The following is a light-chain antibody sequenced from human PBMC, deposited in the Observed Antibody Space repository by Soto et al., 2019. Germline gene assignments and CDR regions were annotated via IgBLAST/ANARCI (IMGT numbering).Light chain of an antibody. V-gene: IGKV1-5*03. CDR1: QSISSW. CDR3: QQFNSWT. CDR2: KAS. J-gene: IGKJ1*01. Sequence: DIQMTQSPSTLSASVGDRVTITCRASQSISSWLAWYQQKPGKAPKLLIYKASSLESGVPSRFSGCGSGTEFTLTISSLQPDDFATYYCQQFNSWTFGQGTKVDIK.